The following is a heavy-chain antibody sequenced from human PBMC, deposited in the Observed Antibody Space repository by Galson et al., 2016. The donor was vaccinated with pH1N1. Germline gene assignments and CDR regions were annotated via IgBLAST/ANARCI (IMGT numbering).Heavy chain of an antibody. D-gene: IGHD4-11*01. V-gene: IGHV3-30*04. J-gene: IGHJ4*02. CDR1: GFTLGCCA. CDR2: ISKDGNNV. CDR3: ARSRDFSFDY. Sequence: SLRLSCAASGFTLGCCAMHWVRQAPGKGLECVALISKDGNNVYYADSVKGRFTISRDSSNNTLYLQMNSLRTEDTAIYYCARSRDFSFDYWGQGALVTVAS.